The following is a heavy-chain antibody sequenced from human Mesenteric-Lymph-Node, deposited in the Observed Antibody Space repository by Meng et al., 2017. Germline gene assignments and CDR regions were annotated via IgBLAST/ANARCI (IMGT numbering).Heavy chain of an antibody. CDR3: ARDLAVGRGYSGYGVLPYNYYYGMDV. CDR1: GFTVSSNY. CDR2: IYSGGST. J-gene: IGHJ6*02. V-gene: IGHV3-53*01. Sequence: GESLKISCAASGFTVSSNYMSWVRQAPGKGLEWVSVIYSGGSTYYADSVKGRFTISRDNSKNTLYLQMNSLRAEDTAVYYCARDLAVGRGYSGYGVLPYNYYYGMDVWGQGTTVTVSS. D-gene: IGHD5-12*01.